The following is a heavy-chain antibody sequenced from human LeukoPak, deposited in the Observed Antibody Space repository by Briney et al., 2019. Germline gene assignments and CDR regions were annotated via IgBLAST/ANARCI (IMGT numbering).Heavy chain of an antibody. V-gene: IGHV1-18*01. CDR2: ISAYNGNT. Sequence: ASVKVSCKASGYTFTSYGISWVRQAPGQGLEWMGWISAYNGNTNYAQKLQGRVTMTTDTSTSTAYMELRSLRSGDTAVYYCARDGIRGYSSSWYVHGYWGQGTLVTVSS. J-gene: IGHJ4*02. CDR1: GYTFTSYG. CDR3: ARDGIRGYSSSWYVHGY. D-gene: IGHD6-13*01.